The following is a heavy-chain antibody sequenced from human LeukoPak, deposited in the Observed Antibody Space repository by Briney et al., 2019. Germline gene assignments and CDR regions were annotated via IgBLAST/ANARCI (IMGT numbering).Heavy chain of an antibody. CDR2: IYYSGST. CDR1: GGSISSSSYY. D-gene: IGHD3-16*01. V-gene: IGHV4-39*01. CDR3: ARRRITHYYYYMDV. J-gene: IGHJ6*03. Sequence: TSETLSLTCTVSGGSISSSSYYWGWIRQPPGKGLEWIGSIYYSGSTYYNPSLKSRVTISVDTSKNQFSLKLSSVTAADTAVYYCARRRITHYYYYMDVWGKGTTVTVSS.